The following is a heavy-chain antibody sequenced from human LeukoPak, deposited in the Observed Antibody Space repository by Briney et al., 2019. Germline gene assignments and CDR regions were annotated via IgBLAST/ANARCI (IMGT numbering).Heavy chain of an antibody. CDR3: AKVLLPGAITPLDD. CDR1: GFTFEEHA. CDR2: ITWNSGRI. Sequence: GGSLRLSCAASGFTFEEHAMHWVRQAPGKGLEWVSSITWNSGRIAYADSVKGRFTISRDNAKNSLYLQMNCLRVEDTAFYYCAKVLLPGAITPLDDWGQGILVTVSS. V-gene: IGHV3-9*01. J-gene: IGHJ4*02. D-gene: IGHD1-14*01.